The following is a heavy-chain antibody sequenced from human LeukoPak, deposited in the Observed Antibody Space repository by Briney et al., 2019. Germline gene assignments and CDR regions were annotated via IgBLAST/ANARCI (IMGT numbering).Heavy chain of an antibody. V-gene: IGHV3-33*01. J-gene: IGHJ4*02. Sequence: GGSLKLSCAASGFTFSNYGMHWVRQAPGKGLEWVAVIWYDGSNKYYADSVKGRFTISRDNSKNTLYLQMNSLRAEDTAVYYCAGNYGPYYFDYWGQGTLVTVSS. D-gene: IGHD3-10*01. CDR1: GFTFSNYG. CDR2: IWYDGSNK. CDR3: AGNYGPYYFDY.